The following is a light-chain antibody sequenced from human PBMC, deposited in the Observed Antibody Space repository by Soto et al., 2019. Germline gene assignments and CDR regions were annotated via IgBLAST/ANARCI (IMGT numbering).Light chain of an antibody. CDR1: QSRLHSNGYNY. CDR3: MQALQTTWT. CDR2: LGS. Sequence: DIVLTQSPLSLPVTPGEPASISCRSSQSRLHSNGYNYLDWYLQKQGQSPQLXXYLGSNRASGVPDRFSGSGSGTDCTLKISRVQDEDVGVYYCMQALQTTWTFGQGTKVDIK. J-gene: IGKJ1*01. V-gene: IGKV2-28*01.